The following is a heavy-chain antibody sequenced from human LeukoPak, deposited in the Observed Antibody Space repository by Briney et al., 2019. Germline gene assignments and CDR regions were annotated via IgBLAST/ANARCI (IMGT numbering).Heavy chain of an antibody. J-gene: IGHJ4*02. V-gene: IGHV4-59*11. CDR3: ARSGGGYTFGLDY. Sequence: PSETLSLTCTVSGDSISSHYWCWIRQPPGKGLEGIGFIYNSGNTKYNPSLTGRVSLSSDTSKPQFSLHVNSVTAAHAPLCFCARSGGGYTFGLDYWGQATLVSLPS. CDR2: IYNSGNT. CDR1: GDSISSHY. D-gene: IGHD5-18*01.